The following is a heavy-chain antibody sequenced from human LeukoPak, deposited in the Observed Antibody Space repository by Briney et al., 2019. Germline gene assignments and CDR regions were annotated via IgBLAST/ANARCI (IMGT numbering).Heavy chain of an antibody. CDR1: GGSFSGYY. D-gene: IGHD3-22*01. V-gene: IGHV4-34*01. J-gene: IGHJ3*02. Sequence: SETLSLTCAVYGGSFSGYYWSWIRQPPGKGLEWIGSIYYSGSTYYSPSLKSRVTISVDTSKNQFSLKLSSVTAADTAVYYCARVLYYYDSSGLVLNAFDIWGQGTMVTVSS. CDR2: IYYSGST. CDR3: ARVLYYYDSSGLVLNAFDI.